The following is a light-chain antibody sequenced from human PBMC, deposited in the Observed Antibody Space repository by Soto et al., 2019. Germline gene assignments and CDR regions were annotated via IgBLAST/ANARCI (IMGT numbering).Light chain of an antibody. V-gene: IGLV1-40*01. J-gene: IGLJ2*01. Sequence: QSVLTQPPSVSGAPGQRVTISCTGSSSNIGAGYDVHWYQQLPGTAPKVLIYDNNNRPSWVPDRLSGSEAGTSASLAITGLEAEDGAEYYCHSYEVSLGSPVFGEGTQLTVL. CDR1: SSNIGAGYD. CDR3: HSYEVSLGSPV. CDR2: DNN.